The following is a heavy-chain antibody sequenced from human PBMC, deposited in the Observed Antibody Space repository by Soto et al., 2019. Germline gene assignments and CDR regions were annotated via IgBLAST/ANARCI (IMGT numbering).Heavy chain of an antibody. CDR2: IYYSGST. CDR3: ARVGGINWFDP. Sequence: QVQLQESGPGLVKPSQTLSLTCTVSGGSISSGGYYWSWIRQHPGKGLEWIGYIYYSGSTYYNPSLKXRXTXSXDTSKNQFSLKLSSVTAADTAVYYCARVGGINWFDPWAQGTLVTVSS. CDR1: GGSISSGGYY. V-gene: IGHV4-31*03. D-gene: IGHD1-20*01. J-gene: IGHJ5*02.